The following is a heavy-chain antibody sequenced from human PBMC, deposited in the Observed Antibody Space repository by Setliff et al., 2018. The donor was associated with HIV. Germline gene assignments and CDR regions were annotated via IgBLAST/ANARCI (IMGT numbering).Heavy chain of an antibody. Sequence: SETLSLTCTVSGGSISGHYWPWIRQAPGKGLEWIGTIHYSGSFVYSPSLKSRVSISLDTSKNQFSLKLRSVTAADRAVYYCARLDDSGSYYENAFDIWGQGTTVTVSS. CDR2: IHYSGSF. D-gene: IGHD3-10*01. V-gene: IGHV4-59*11. CDR1: GGSISGHY. J-gene: IGHJ3*02. CDR3: ARLDDSGSYYENAFDI.